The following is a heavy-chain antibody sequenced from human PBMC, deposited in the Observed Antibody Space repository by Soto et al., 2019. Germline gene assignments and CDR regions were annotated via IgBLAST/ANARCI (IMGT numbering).Heavy chain of an antibody. D-gene: IGHD6-19*01. V-gene: IGHV1-18*01. CDR1: GYTFTSYG. Sequence: VASVKVSCKASGYTFTSYGISWVRQAPGQGLEWMGWISAYNGNTNYAQKLQGRVTMTTDTSTSTAYMELRGLSSYDTAVYYCARGRLSGWYDYWGQGTLVTVSS. CDR3: ARGRLSGWYDY. J-gene: IGHJ4*02. CDR2: ISAYNGNT.